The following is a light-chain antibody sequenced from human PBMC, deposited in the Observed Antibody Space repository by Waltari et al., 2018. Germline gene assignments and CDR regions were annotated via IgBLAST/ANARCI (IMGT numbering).Light chain of an antibody. CDR3: ETGGHGTWV. V-gene: IGLV4-69*01. J-gene: IGLJ3*02. CDR2: VNSDGSH. Sequence: QLLLTQSTSASASLGASVKLTCTLSSGHSNNIIAWLQQQPGKGTRYLMRVNSDGSHSKGDEIPDRFSGSSSGAERYLTISSVQSEDEADYYCETGGHGTWVFGGGTKLTVL. CDR1: SGHSNNI.